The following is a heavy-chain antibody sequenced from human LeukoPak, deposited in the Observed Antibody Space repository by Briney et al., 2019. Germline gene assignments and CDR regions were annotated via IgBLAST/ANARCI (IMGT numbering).Heavy chain of an antibody. CDR3: ARKHSSSLDY. D-gene: IGHD6-6*01. CDR1: GYTFTSYD. V-gene: IGHV1-8*01. Sequence: GGSLRLSCAASGYTFTSYDINWVRQATGQGLEWMGWMNPNSGNTGYAQKFQGRVTMTRNTSISTAYMELSSLRSEDTAVYYCARKHSSSLDYWGQGTLVTVSS. CDR2: MNPNSGNT. J-gene: IGHJ4*02.